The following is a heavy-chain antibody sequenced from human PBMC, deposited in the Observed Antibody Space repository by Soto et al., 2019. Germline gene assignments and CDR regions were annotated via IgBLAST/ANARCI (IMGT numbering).Heavy chain of an antibody. CDR2: VYYTGST. Sequence: SETLSLTCTVSGGSISNFYWSWIRQPPGKGLEWIGYVYYTGSTSYNPSLKRRVTFSADSSRGQFSLRLNSVTAADTAVYYCARTVLGPDLLADSFVDYYYYMDVWGQGPTVTVS. V-gene: IGHV4-59*08. D-gene: IGHD3-9*01. CDR3: ARTVLGPDLLADSFVDYYYYMDV. J-gene: IGHJ6*03. CDR1: GGSISNFY.